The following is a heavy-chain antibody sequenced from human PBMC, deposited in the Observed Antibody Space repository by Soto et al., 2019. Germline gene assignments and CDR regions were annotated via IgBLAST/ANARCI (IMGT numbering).Heavy chain of an antibody. D-gene: IGHD1-1*01. CDR3: ARGTQTTILQLPGVGY. J-gene: IGHJ4*02. CDR2: LSSISNYI. V-gene: IGHV3-21*01. Sequence: EVQLVESGGGLVKPGGSLRLSCVASGFTFSSYSMLWVRQAPGEGLEWVSSLSSISNYIHYADSVKGRFTVSRDNAKNSLDLQMSSLRAEDTAVYYWARGTQTTILQLPGVGYWGQGTLVIVSS. CDR1: GFTFSSYS.